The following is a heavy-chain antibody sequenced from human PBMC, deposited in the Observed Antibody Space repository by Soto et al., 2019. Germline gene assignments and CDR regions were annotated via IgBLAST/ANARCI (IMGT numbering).Heavy chain of an antibody. V-gene: IGHV3-11*06. Sequence: PGGSLRLSGPASGFSFSDYYMRWIRQAPGRGLEWVSYISDHGTYTDYSDSVKGRFTVSRDNAKNSLFLQMNSLRVEDTAVYYCAREVRGRGYPNWFDPWGQGTLVPVPS. J-gene: IGHJ5*02. CDR2: ISDHGTYT. CDR3: AREVRGRGYPNWFDP. D-gene: IGHD5-18*01. CDR1: GFSFSDYY.